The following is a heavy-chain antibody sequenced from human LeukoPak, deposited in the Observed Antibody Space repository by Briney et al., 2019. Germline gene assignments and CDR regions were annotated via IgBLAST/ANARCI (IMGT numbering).Heavy chain of an antibody. V-gene: IGHV1-69*05. CDR1: GGTFSSYA. D-gene: IGHD3-10*01. J-gene: IGHJ4*02. CDR3: ARDRVLLGYY. Sequence: EASVKVSCKASGGTFSSYAISWVRQAPGQGLEWMGRIIPIFGTANYAQKFQGRVTITTDESSSTAYMELSSLRSEDTAVYHCARDRVLLGYYWGQGTLVTVPS. CDR2: IIPIFGTA.